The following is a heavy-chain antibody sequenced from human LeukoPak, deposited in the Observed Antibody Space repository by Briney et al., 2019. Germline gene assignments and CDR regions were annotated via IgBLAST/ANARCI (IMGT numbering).Heavy chain of an antibody. V-gene: IGHV4-39*07. CDR3: ASQLRLYMDV. Sequence: SETLSLTCTVSGGSISSSSYYWGWIRQPPGKGLEWIGSIYYSGSTNYNPSLKSRVTISVDKSKNQFSLKLSSVTAADTAVYYCASQLRLYMDVWGKGTTVTVSS. CDR2: IYYSGST. J-gene: IGHJ6*03. CDR1: GGSISSSSYY. D-gene: IGHD1-7*01.